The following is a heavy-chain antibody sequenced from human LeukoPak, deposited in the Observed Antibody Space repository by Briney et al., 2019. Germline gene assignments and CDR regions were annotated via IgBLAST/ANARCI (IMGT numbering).Heavy chain of an antibody. D-gene: IGHD3-22*01. CDR1: GGTFSSYA. CDR3: ARDFRYYYDSSGLNAALNWFGP. J-gene: IGHJ5*02. V-gene: IGHV1-69*05. Sequence: ASVKVSCKASGGTFSSYAISWVRQAPGQGLEWMGGIIPIFGTANYAQKFQGRVTITTDESTSTAYMELSSLRSEDTAVYYCARDFRYYYDSSGLNAALNWFGPWGQGTLVTVSS. CDR2: IIPIFGTA.